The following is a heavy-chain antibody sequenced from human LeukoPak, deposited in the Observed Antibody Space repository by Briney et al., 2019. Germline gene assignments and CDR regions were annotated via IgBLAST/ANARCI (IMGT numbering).Heavy chain of an antibody. Sequence: GGSLRLSCAASGFTVSSYSMSWVRQSPGKGLVWVSYIISSSSYTNYADSVKSRFTISRDNAKNSLYLQMNSLRAEDTAVYDCARDLRYCSGGSCYVDWFDPWGQGTLVTVSS. J-gene: IGHJ5*02. CDR2: IISSSSYT. D-gene: IGHD2-15*01. V-gene: IGHV3-11*05. CDR3: ARDLRYCSGGSCYVDWFDP. CDR1: GFTVSSYS.